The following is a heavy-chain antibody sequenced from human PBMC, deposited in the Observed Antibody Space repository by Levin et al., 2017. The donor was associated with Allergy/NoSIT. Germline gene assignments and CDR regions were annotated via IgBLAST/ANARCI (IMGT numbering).Heavy chain of an antibody. CDR1: GFTFSRFP. CDR3: ARSESASWHNFDF. D-gene: IGHD2-2*01. Sequence: GGSLRLSCAASGFTFSRFPMHWVRQAPGKGLEWVTIMSSDGSQKYYADSVKGRFTISRDNSKDTLYLQMNSLRAEDTAVYHCARSESASWHNFDFWGQGTLVTVSS. J-gene: IGHJ4*02. V-gene: IGHV3-30-3*01. CDR2: MSSDGSQK.